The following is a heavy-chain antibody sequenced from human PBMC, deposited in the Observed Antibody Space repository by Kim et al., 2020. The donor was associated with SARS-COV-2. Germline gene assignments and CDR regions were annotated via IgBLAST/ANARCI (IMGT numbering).Heavy chain of an antibody. V-gene: IGHV3-53*01. CDR3: AREASDGWFGP. J-gene: IGHJ5*02. CDR1: GFTVSSNY. Sequence: GGSLRLSCAASGFTVSSNYMSWVRQAAGRGLEWVSVIYSGGSTHYADSVKGRFTISRDNSKNELYLQMNSLRADDTAVYYCAREASDGWFGPWGQGTLVT. CDR2: IYSGGST.